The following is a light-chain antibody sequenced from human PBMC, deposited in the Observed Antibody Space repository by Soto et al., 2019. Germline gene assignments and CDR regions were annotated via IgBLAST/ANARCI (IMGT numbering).Light chain of an antibody. CDR2: DAS. CDR1: EGIKGW. V-gene: IGKV1-5*01. Sequence: GDRVTITCRASEGIKGWLAWYQQKPGKAPKLLIYDASSLKGGVPSRFSGSGSGTEFTLTISSLQPDDFATYYCQQYNNHWTFGQGTKVEIK. J-gene: IGKJ1*01. CDR3: QQYNNHWT.